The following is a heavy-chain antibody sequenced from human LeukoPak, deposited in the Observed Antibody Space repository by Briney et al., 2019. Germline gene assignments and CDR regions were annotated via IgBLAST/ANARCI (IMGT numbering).Heavy chain of an antibody. D-gene: IGHD3-22*01. V-gene: IGHV3-23*01. CDR2: ISGSGGST. CDR1: GFTFSSYA. J-gene: IGHJ4*02. Sequence: SGGSLRLSCAASGFTFSSYAMSWVRQAPGKGLEWVSAISGSGGSTYYADSVKGRFTISRDNSKNTLYLQMNSLRAEDTAVYYCAKDHSTSSGYYLWNYFDYWGQGTLVTVSS. CDR3: AKDHSTSSGYYLWNYFDY.